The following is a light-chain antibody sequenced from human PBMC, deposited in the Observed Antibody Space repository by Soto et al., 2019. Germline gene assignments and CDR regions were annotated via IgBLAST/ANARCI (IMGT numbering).Light chain of an antibody. J-gene: IGKJ4*01. V-gene: IGKV3-11*01. CDR3: QQRFSWPPT. Sequence: EIGLTQSPATLSLSPGDRATLSCRASQSVSRYLAWYQQKPGQAPRLLIHDTSTRATGVPDTFSGSGSGTEFPLTLSGLEPEDSAMYYCQQRFSWPPTFGGGTHVEIK. CDR2: DTS. CDR1: QSVSRY.